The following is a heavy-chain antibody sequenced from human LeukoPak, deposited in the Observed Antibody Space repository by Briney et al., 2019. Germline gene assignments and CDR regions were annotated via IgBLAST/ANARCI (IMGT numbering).Heavy chain of an antibody. CDR2: IYYSGST. D-gene: IGHD4-23*01. Sequence: PSETLPLTCTVSGGSISSYYWSWIRQPPGKGLEWIGYIYYSGSTNYNPSLKSRVTISVDTSKNQLSLKMSSVTAADTAGYYCARVKEGFDIWGQGTMVTVSS. J-gene: IGHJ3*02. V-gene: IGHV4-59*01. CDR1: GGSISSYY. CDR3: ARVKEGFDI.